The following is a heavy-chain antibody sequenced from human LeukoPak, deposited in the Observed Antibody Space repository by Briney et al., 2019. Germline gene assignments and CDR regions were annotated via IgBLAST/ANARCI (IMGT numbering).Heavy chain of an antibody. Sequence: GGSLRLSCEASGFTLSIYWMSWVRQVPGKGLEWVAYIKPDGSEEDYVESVRGRFTIFRDNAKNSLYLHMHSLRDEDTAVYYCARGSIVAPNFDIWGQGTLVTASS. J-gene: IGHJ4*02. CDR1: GFTLSIYW. V-gene: IGHV3-7*01. D-gene: IGHD6-6*01. CDR3: ARGSIVAPNFDI. CDR2: IKPDGSEE.